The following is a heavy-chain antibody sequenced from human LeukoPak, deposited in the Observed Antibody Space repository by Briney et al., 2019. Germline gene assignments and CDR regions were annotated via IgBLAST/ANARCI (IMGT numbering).Heavy chain of an antibody. CDR3: ARDFVGVVVNAFDI. Sequence: PGGSLRLSCAASGFTFTSYAMSWVRQAPGKGLEWVSAISGGGGSTDSADSVKGRFTISRDNSKNTLYLQMNSLRAEDTAVYYCARDFVGVVVNAFDIWGQGTMVTVSS. V-gene: IGHV3-23*01. CDR1: GFTFTSYA. J-gene: IGHJ3*02. CDR2: ISGGGGST. D-gene: IGHD2-15*01.